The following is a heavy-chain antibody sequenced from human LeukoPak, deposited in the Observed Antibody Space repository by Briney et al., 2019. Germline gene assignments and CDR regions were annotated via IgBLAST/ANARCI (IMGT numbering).Heavy chain of an antibody. J-gene: IGHJ4*02. V-gene: IGHV1-3*01. Sequence: ASVKVSCKASGYTFTSHAMHWVRQAPGQRLEWMGWINAGNGNTKYSQKFQGRVTITRDTSASTAYMELSSLRSEDTAVYYCARGGSYRWFDYWGQGTLVTVSS. CDR3: ARGGSYRWFDY. D-gene: IGHD1-26*01. CDR2: INAGNGNT. CDR1: GYTFTSHA.